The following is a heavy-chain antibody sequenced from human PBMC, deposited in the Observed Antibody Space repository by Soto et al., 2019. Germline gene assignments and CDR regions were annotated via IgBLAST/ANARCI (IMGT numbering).Heavy chain of an antibody. Sequence: SVKVSCKASGGTFSSYAISWVRQAPGQGLEWMGGIIPIFGTANYAQKFQGRVTITADESTSTAYMELSSLRSEDTAVYYCARVSGYCSGGSCYPTYFDYWGQGTLVTVSS. V-gene: IGHV1-69*13. CDR1: GGTFSSYA. J-gene: IGHJ4*02. CDR2: IIPIFGTA. D-gene: IGHD2-15*01. CDR3: ARVSGYCSGGSCYPTYFDY.